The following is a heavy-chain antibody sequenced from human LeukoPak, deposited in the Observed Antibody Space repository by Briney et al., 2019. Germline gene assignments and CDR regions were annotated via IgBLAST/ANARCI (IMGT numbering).Heavy chain of an antibody. V-gene: IGHV4-4*02. Sequence: ASGTLSLTCAVSVGSISSGNWWTWVRQSPGKGLEWIGEIYHNGTLNYNPSLKSRVTISADSFKNHFSLKLTSVTAADTAVYYCASVRHSNSWDFQHWGQGTLVTVSS. D-gene: IGHD6-13*01. CDR1: VGSISSGNW. CDR3: ASVRHSNSWDFQH. J-gene: IGHJ1*01. CDR2: IYHNGTL.